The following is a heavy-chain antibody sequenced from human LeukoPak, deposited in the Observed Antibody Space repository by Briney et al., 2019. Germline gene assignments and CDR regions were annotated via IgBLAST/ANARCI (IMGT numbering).Heavy chain of an antibody. CDR1: GFTFSGYA. J-gene: IGHJ4*02. D-gene: IGHD2-21*02. V-gene: IGHV3-23*01. CDR3: AKECGGDCYSGEYYFDY. CDR2: ISGSGGST. Sequence: GGSMRLSCAASGFTFSGYAMSWVRQAPGKGLEWVSAISGSGGSTYYADSVKGRFTISRDNSKNTLYLQMNSLRAEDTAVYYCAKECGGDCYSGEYYFDYWGQGTLVTVSS.